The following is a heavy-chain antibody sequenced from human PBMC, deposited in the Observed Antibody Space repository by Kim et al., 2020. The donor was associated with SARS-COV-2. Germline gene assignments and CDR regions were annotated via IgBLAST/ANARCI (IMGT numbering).Heavy chain of an antibody. CDR2: ISSSSSTI. CDR3: AKSVTGYSSGWSC. J-gene: IGHJ4*02. CDR1: GFTFSSYS. V-gene: IGHV3-48*02. Sequence: GGSLRLSCAASGFTFSSYSMNWVRQAPGKGLEWVSYISSSSSTIYYADSVKGRFTISRDNAKNSLYLQMNSLRDEDTAVYYCAKSVTGYSSGWSCWGQGTLVTVSS. D-gene: IGHD6-19*01.